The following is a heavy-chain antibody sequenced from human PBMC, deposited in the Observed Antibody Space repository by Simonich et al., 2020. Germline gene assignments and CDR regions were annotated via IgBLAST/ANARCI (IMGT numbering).Heavy chain of an antibody. J-gene: IGHJ4*02. Sequence: QVQLQESGPGLVKPSETLSLTCTVSGGSISSYYWSWIRQPPGKELEWIGYIYYSGSTNYNPSLKSRVTISVDTSKNQFSLKLSSVTAADTAVYYCARLPDYWGQGTLVTVSS. CDR1: GGSISSYY. CDR3: ARLPDY. V-gene: IGHV4-59*08. CDR2: IYYSGST.